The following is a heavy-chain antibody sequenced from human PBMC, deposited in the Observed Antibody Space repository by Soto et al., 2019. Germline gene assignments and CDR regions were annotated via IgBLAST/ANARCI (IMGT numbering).Heavy chain of an antibody. J-gene: IGHJ4*02. CDR1: GGSISSGGYY. CDR3: ARVPIVVVPAAIWYFDY. D-gene: IGHD2-2*01. CDR2: IYYSGST. V-gene: IGHV4-31*03. Sequence: SETLSLTCSVSGGSISSGGYYWSWIRQHPGKGLEWIGYIYYSGSTYYNPSLKSRVTISVDTSKNQFSLKLSSVTAADTAVYYCARVPIVVVPAAIWYFDYWGQGTLVTVSS.